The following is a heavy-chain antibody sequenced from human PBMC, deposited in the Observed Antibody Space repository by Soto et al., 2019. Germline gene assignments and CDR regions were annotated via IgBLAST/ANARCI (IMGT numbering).Heavy chain of an antibody. Sequence: QVQLQESGPGLVKPSETLSLTCNVSGASVSGDAFYWSWIRQYPGKGLEWIGYIYYTGKSYYSPSLKSRVTISLDTSKNPFSRRLSSVSAADAAKYYCARRRGFSNWDSGADAFDLWGQGTMVTVSS. CDR1: GASVSGDAFY. CDR3: ARRRGFSNWDSGADAFDL. D-gene: IGHD5-18*01. J-gene: IGHJ3*01. CDR2: IYYTGKS. V-gene: IGHV4-31*03.